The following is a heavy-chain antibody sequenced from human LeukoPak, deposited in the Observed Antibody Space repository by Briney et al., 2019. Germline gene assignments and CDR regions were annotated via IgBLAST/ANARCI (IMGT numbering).Heavy chain of an antibody. D-gene: IGHD1-26*01. CDR3: ARDSPAWDLYYFDY. Sequence: GSSVKVSCKASGGTFSSYAISWVRQAPGQGLEWMGWISAYNGNTNYAQKLQGRVTMTTDTSTSTACMELRSLRSDDTAVYYCARDSPAWDLYYFDYWGQGTLVTVSS. J-gene: IGHJ4*02. CDR1: GGTFSSYA. CDR2: ISAYNGNT. V-gene: IGHV1-18*01.